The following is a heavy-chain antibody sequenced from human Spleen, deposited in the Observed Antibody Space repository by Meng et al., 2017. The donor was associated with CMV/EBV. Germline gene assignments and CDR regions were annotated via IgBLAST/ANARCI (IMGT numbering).Heavy chain of an antibody. V-gene: IGHV2-5*01. CDR3: AHESLWFGYIDY. D-gene: IGHD3-10*01. CDR2: IYWNDDK. J-gene: IGHJ4*02. CDR1: GFSLSTSGVG. Sequence: SGPTLVKPTRPRTLTCTFSGFSLSTSGVGVGWIRQPPGKALEWLALIYWNDDKRYSPSLKSRLTITKDTSKNQVVLTMTNMDPVDTATYYCAHESLWFGYIDYWGQGTLVTVSS.